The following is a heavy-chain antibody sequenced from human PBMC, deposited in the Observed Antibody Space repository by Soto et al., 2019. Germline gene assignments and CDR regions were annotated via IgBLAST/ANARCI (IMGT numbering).Heavy chain of an antibody. D-gene: IGHD3-10*01. V-gene: IGHV1-58*01. Sequence: GASVKVSCKASGYTFTSSAVQWVRQARGQRLEWIGWIVVGSGNTNYAQKFQERVTITRDMSTSTAYMELSSLRSEDTAVYYCAAKVVLNGMDVWGQGTTVTVSS. CDR2: IVVGSGNT. CDR1: GYTFTSSA. J-gene: IGHJ6*02. CDR3: AAKVVLNGMDV.